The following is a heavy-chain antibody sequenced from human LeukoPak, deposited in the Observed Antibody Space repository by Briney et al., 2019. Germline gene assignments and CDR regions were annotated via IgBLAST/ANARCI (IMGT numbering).Heavy chain of an antibody. CDR1: GYTFTSYD. V-gene: IGHV1-8*03. D-gene: IGHD3-10*01. J-gene: IGHJ4*02. CDR2: MNPNSGNT. Sequence: GASVKISCKASGYTFTSYDINWVRQATGQGLEWMGWMNPNSGNTGYAQKFQGRVNITRDTSISTVYMELSSLRSEDTAVYYCARNRHIRGPREAFDCWGKGTLVTVS. CDR3: ARNRHIRGPREAFDC.